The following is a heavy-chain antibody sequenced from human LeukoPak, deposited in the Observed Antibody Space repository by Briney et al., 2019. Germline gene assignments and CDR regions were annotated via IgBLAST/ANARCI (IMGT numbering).Heavy chain of an antibody. CDR3: ASPPEGPYKGPVWAY. V-gene: IGHV3-53*01. CDR2: IDGDGRA. D-gene: IGHD3-10*01. J-gene: IGHJ1*01. Sequence: GGSLRLSCAASGFTVTADHMRWVRQSPERGLEWVSLIDGDGRAYYADSVKGRFIISRGISKNTLYLQMNGLRAEDTAVYYCASPPEGPYKGPVWAYWGQGTLVAVSS. CDR1: GFTVTADH.